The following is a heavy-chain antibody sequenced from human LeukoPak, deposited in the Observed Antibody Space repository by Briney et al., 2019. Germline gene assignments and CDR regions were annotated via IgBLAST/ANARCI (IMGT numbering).Heavy chain of an antibody. CDR2: IYYSGST. D-gene: IGHD6-13*01. V-gene: IGHV4-59*08. Sequence: SETLSLTCTVSGGSISSYYWSWIRQPPGKGLKWIGYIYYSGSTNYNPSLKSRVTISVDTSKNQFSLKLSSVTAADTAVYYCATSGYSSSWYYFDYWGQGTLVTVSS. J-gene: IGHJ4*02. CDR3: ATSGYSSSWYYFDY. CDR1: GGSISSYY.